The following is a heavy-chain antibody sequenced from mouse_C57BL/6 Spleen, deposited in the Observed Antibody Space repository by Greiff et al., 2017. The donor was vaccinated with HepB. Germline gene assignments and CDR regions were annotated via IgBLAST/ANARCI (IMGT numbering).Heavy chain of an antibody. V-gene: IGHV5-4*01. Sequence: EVQLVESGGGLVKPGGSLKLSCAASGFTFSSYAMSWVRQTPEKRLEWVATISDGGSYTYYPDNVKGRFTISRDNAKNNLYLQMSHLKSEDTAMYYCAREPLGRGYFDYWGQGTTLTVSS. CDR2: ISDGGSYT. J-gene: IGHJ2*01. D-gene: IGHD4-1*01. CDR1: GFTFSSYA. CDR3: AREPLGRGYFDY.